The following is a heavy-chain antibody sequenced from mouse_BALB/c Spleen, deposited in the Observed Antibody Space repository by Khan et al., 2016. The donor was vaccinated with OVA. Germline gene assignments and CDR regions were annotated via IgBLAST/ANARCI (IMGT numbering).Heavy chain of an antibody. CDR1: GYTFTDYS. V-gene: IGHV1S137*01. CDR2: ISTDSVNT. Sequence: VELVASGPELVRPGVSVKISCKGSGYTFTDYSMHWGKQSHAKRLEWIGVISTDSVNTNYNQKFKGKATLTVDKSSSTAYMELARMTSEDSAIYYCAIRDYFDYWGQGTTLTVSS. CDR3: AIRDYFDY. J-gene: IGHJ2*01.